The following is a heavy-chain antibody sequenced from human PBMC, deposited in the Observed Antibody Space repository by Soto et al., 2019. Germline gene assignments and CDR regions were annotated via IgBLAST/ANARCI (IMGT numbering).Heavy chain of an antibody. CDR1: GFTFSSYG. CDR2: ISYDGSNK. CDR3: AKVHTYGSGSRRAHHYFDY. Sequence: QVQLVESGGGVVQPGRSLRLSCAASGFTFSSYGMHWVRQAPGKGLEGGAVISYDGSNKYYADSVKGRFTISRDNSKNTLYLQMNSLRAEDTAVYYCAKVHTYGSGSRRAHHYFDYWGQGTLVTVSS. J-gene: IGHJ4*02. D-gene: IGHD3-10*01. V-gene: IGHV3-30*18.